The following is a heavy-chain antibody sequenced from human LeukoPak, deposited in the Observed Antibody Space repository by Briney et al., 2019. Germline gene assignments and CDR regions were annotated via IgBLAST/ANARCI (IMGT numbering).Heavy chain of an antibody. J-gene: IGHJ4*02. V-gene: IGHV1-46*01. Sequence: ASVKVSCKASGYTFTTYYIHWVRQAPGQGLXXMGIINPNGGSTTYAQKFQGRVTMTRDTSTSTVYMELRSLRSEDTAVYYCARGLYSGGDYWGQGTLVTVSS. CDR3: ARGLYSGGDY. D-gene: IGHD1-26*01. CDR1: GYTFTTYY. CDR2: INPNGGST.